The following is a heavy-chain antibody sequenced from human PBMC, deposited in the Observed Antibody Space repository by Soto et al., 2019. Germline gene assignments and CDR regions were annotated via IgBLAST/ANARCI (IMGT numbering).Heavy chain of an antibody. CDR1: GGSISSYY. CDR2: IYYSGST. J-gene: IGHJ4*02. V-gene: IGHV4-59*01. CDR3: ARDNRVTARREFYFDY. Sequence: QVQLQESGPGLVKPSETLSLTCTVSGGSISSYYWSWIRQPPGKGLEWIGYIYYSGSTNYNPSLKSRVTISVDTSKNQFSLKLSSVTAADTAVYYCARDNRVTARREFYFDYWGQGTLVTVSS. D-gene: IGHD6-6*01.